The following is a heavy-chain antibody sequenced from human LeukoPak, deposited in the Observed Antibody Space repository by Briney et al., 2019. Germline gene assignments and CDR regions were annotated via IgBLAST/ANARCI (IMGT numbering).Heavy chain of an antibody. V-gene: IGHV3-48*01. Sequence: GGSLRLSCAASGFTFSSYSMNWVRQAPGKGLEWVSYISSSSSTIYYADSVKGRFTISRDNAKNSLYLQMNSLRAEDTAVYYCARDPEKRWPQPLDYWGQGTLVTVSS. CDR1: GFTFSSYS. J-gene: IGHJ4*02. CDR2: ISSSSSTI. D-gene: IGHD5-24*01. CDR3: ARDPEKRWPQPLDY.